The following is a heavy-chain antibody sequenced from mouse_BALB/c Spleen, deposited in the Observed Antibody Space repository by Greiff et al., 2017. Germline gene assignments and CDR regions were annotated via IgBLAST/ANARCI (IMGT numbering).Heavy chain of an antibody. J-gene: IGHJ1*01. CDR1: GFSLTSYG. D-gene: IGHD1-1*01. Sequence: QVQLKESGPGLVAPSQSLSITCTVSGFSLTSYGVHWVRQPPGKGLEWLGVIWAGGSTNYNSALMSRLSISKDNSKSQVFLKMNSLQTDDTAMYYCARDQYYGSSYWYFDVWGAGTTVTVSS. V-gene: IGHV2-9*02. CDR2: IWAGGST. CDR3: ARDQYYGSSYWYFDV.